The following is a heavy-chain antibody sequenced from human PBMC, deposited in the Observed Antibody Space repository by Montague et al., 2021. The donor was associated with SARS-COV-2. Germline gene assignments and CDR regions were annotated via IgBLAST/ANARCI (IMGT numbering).Heavy chain of an antibody. CDR1: NVSINHYS. Sequence: SQTLSLTCTVSNVSINHYSRGWIRQPPGKGLEWIGYIYYSGSTNYNPSLKSRVTISVDTSKNQFSLKLSSVTAADTAVYSCARVVGDYDFWSGQYYYYYYMDVWGKGTTVTVSS. J-gene: IGHJ6*03. CDR2: IYYSGST. CDR3: ARVVGDYDFWSGQYYYYYYMDV. V-gene: IGHV4-59*01. D-gene: IGHD3-3*01.